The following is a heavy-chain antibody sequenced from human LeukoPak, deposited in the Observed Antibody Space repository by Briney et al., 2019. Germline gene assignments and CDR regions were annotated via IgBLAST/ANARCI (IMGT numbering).Heavy chain of an antibody. J-gene: IGHJ4*02. D-gene: IGHD3-22*01. CDR3: ATYYYDSSGYN. V-gene: IGHV3-21*01. CDR2: ISSSSSYI. CDR1: GFTFSSYS. Sequence: NPGGSLRLSCAASGFTFSSYSMNWVRQAPGKGLEWVSSISSSSSYIYYAGSVKGRFTISRDNAKNSLYLQMNSLRAEDTAVYYCATYYYDSSGYNWGQGTLVTVSS.